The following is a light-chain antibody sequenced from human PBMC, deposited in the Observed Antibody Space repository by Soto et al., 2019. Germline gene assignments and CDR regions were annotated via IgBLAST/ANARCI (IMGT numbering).Light chain of an antibody. J-gene: IGKJ5*01. V-gene: IGKV3-20*01. CDR2: GAS. Sequence: VLTQSPGTLSLSPGERATLSCRASQSIGSSYLAWYQQKPGQAPRLLIYGASSRATGIPDRFSGSGSGTDFTLTISRLEPEDFAVSYCQQYGTSVLITFGQGTRLDIK. CDR1: QSIGSSY. CDR3: QQYGTSVLIT.